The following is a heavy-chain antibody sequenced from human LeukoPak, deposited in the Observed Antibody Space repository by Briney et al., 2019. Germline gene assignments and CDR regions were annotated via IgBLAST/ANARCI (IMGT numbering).Heavy chain of an antibody. CDR3: ARVLEYSSSSLTRYYYYMDV. J-gene: IGHJ6*03. CDR2: IYSSGST. D-gene: IGHD6-6*01. CDR1: GGSISSYY. V-gene: IGHV4-4*07. Sequence: PSETLSLTCTVSGGSISSYYWSWIRQPAGKGLEWIGRIYSSGSTNYNPSLKSRVTMSVDMSKSQFSLRLSSVTAADTAVYYCARVLEYSSSSLTRYYYYMDVWGKGTTVTVSS.